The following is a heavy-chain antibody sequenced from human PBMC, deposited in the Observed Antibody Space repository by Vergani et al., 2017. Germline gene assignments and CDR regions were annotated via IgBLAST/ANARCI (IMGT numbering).Heavy chain of an antibody. J-gene: IGHJ5*01. CDR2: IKSDGRIT. V-gene: IGHV3-74*01. D-gene: IGHD5-12*01. Sequence: EVQLVESGGGLIHPGGSLRLSCEGSGFSFSGYWMHWVRQSPEKGLVWVSRIKSDGRITNYADSVKGRFTISRDNAKNTWYLEMNSLRGDDTAIYYCVRARCSGPCFMSNWFDSWGQGTLVTVSS. CDR1: GFSFSGYW. CDR3: VRARCSGPCFMSNWFDS.